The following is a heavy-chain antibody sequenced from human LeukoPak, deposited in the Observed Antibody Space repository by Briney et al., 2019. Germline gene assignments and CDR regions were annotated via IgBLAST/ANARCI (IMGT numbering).Heavy chain of an antibody. CDR3: AKSSSGWYRFDP. Sequence: PGGSLRLSCAASGFTFSNYAMTWVRQAPGKGLEWVSGISGSGGSTYYADTVKGRFTISRDNSKNTLYLQMNSLRAEDTAVYYCAKSSSGWYRFDPWGQGTLVTASS. CDR1: GFTFSNYA. J-gene: IGHJ5*02. CDR2: ISGSGGST. V-gene: IGHV3-23*01. D-gene: IGHD6-19*01.